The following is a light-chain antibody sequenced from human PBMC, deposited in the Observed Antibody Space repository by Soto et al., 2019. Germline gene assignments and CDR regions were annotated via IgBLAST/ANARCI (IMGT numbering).Light chain of an antibody. J-gene: IGKJ5*01. V-gene: IGKV3-20*01. CDR3: QRYGRSPLIT. Sequence: EIVLTQSPGTLSLSPGERATLSCRAIQSVSSSSLAWYQHKPGQAPRLLIYGVSSRANGIPDRFGGSGSGTDFTLTISRLEPQDFAVYYCQRYGRSPLITFGQGTRLEIK. CDR1: QSVSSSS. CDR2: GVS.